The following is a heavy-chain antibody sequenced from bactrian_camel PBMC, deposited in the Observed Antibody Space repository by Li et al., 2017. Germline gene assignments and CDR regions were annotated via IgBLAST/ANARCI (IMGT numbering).Heavy chain of an antibody. V-gene: IGHV3S6*01. Sequence: HVQLVESGGGSVQAGGSLRLSCAVSGYAYNRQTNYVSYCLGWFRQAAGKEREAVAMIVNDGSATYQDVVKGRFTISRDDAKNTLYLQLNSLKIDDTAMYYCRRGGGAGAPEGQGTQVTVS. CDR2: IVNDGSAT. CDR1: GYAYNRQTNYVSYC. D-gene: IGHD1*01. J-gene: IGHJ4*01.